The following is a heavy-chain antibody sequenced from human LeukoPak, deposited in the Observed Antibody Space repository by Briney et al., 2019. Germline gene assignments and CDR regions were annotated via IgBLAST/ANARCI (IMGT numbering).Heavy chain of an antibody. V-gene: IGHV1-8*01. CDR1: GYTFTSYD. Sequence: ASVKVSCKAYGYTFTSYDINWVRQATGQGLEWMGWMNPNSGNTGYAQKFQGRVTMTRNTSISKAYMALSSLRSEDTAVYYCGRVAPDFGGGYRNYWGQGTLVTVSS. D-gene: IGHD3-3*01. CDR3: GRVAPDFGGGYRNY. CDR2: MNPNSGNT. J-gene: IGHJ4*02.